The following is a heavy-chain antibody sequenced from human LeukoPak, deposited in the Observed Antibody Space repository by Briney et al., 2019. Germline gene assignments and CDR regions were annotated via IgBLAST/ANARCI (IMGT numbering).Heavy chain of an antibody. CDR3: ASLKWSYYFDY. D-gene: IGHD2-15*01. J-gene: IGHJ4*02. CDR1: GFSFSDYY. V-gene: IGHV3-11*06. Sequence: PGGSLRLSCAASGFSFSDYYMSWIRQAPGKGLEWVSCISSSSTYTNYADSVKGRFTISRDNAKNSLYLQMNSLRVEDTAVYYCASLKWSYYFDYWGQGTLVTVSS. CDR2: ISSSSTYT.